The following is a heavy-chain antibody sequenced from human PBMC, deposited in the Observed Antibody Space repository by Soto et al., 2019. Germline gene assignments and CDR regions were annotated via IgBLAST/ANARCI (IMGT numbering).Heavy chain of an antibody. CDR3: AKEGGLSGSYYISSSYYFDY. V-gene: IGHV3-30*18. D-gene: IGHD1-26*01. CDR2: ISYDGSNT. J-gene: IGHJ4*02. Sequence: QVQLVESGGGVVQPGRSLRLSXVXSGXXXSSYGMHWVRQAPGKGLEWVAIISYDGSNTYYADSVKGRFTISRDNSKNTLYLQMNSLRAEDTSVYYCAKEGGLSGSYYISSSYYFDYWGQGTLVTVSS. CDR1: GXXXSSYG.